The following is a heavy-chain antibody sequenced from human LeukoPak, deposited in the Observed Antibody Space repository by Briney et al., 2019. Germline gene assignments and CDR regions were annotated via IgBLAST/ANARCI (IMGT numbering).Heavy chain of an antibody. J-gene: IGHJ4*02. Sequence: ASVKVSCKASGYTFTGYYMHWVRQAPGQGLEWMGWINPNSGGTNYAQKFQGRVTMTRDTSISTAYMELSRLRSDDTAVYYCARDLAAAGIRAIGYWGQGTLVTVSS. CDR3: ARDLAAAGIRAIGY. CDR2: INPNSGGT. V-gene: IGHV1-2*02. D-gene: IGHD6-13*01. CDR1: GYTFTGYY.